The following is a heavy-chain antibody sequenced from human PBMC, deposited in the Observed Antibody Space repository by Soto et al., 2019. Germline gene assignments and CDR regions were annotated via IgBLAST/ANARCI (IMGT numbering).Heavy chain of an antibody. J-gene: IGHJ3*02. CDR3: ERSPYTRSPAFRAFDI. Sequence: GESLKISCKGSGYSFTSYWISWVRQMPGKGLEWMGRIDPSDSYTNYSPSFQGHVTISADKSISTAYLQWSSLKASDTAMYYCERSPYTRSPAFRAFDIWGQGTMVTV. V-gene: IGHV5-10-1*01. CDR1: GYSFTSYW. D-gene: IGHD1-1*01. CDR2: IDPSDSYT.